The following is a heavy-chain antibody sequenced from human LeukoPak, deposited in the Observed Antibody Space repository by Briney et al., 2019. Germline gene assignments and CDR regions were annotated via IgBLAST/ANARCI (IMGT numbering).Heavy chain of an antibody. CDR3: ARVAVAGTLYYYYYMDV. CDR2: ISSNGGST. Sequence: GGSLRLSCAASGFTFSSYAMHWVRQAPGKGLEYVSAISSNGGSTYYANSVKGRFTISRDNSKNTLYLQMCSLRAEDMAVYYCARVAVAGTLYYYYYMDVWGKGTTVTVSS. V-gene: IGHV3-64*01. CDR1: GFTFSSYA. J-gene: IGHJ6*03. D-gene: IGHD6-19*01.